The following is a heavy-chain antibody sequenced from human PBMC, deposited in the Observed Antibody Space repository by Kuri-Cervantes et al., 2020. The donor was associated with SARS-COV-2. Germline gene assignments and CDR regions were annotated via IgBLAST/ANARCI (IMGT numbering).Heavy chain of an antibody. CDR2: IKQDGSEK. V-gene: IGHV3-7*01. CDR1: GFTVSSNY. CDR3: ARDILVLGHNWFDP. Sequence: GGSLRLSCAASGFTVSSNYMSWVRQAPGKGLEWVANIKQDGSEKYYVDSVKGRFTISRDNAKNSLYLQMNSLRAEDTAVYYCARDILVLGHNWFDPWGQGTLVTVSS. D-gene: IGHD2-2*01. J-gene: IGHJ5*02.